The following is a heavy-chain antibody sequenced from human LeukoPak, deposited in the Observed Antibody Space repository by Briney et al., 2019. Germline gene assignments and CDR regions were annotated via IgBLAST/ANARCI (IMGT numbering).Heavy chain of an antibody. CDR1: GGTFSSYA. J-gene: IGHJ3*02. CDR3: ARDQAYCGGDCLFDAFDI. CDR2: IIPIFGTA. Sequence: SVKVSCKASGGTFSSYAISWVRQAPGQGLEWMGGIIPIFGTANYAQKFQGRVTITADESTSTAYMELSSLRSEDTAVYYCARDQAYCGGDCLFDAFDIWGQGTMVTVSS. D-gene: IGHD2-21*01. V-gene: IGHV1-69*01.